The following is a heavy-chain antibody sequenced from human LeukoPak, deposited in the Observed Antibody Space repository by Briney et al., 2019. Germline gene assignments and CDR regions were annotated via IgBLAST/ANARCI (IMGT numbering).Heavy chain of an antibody. CDR2: IYYSGST. Sequence: SETLSLTCTVSGGSISSYYWSWIRQPPGKGLEWIGYIYYSGSTNYNPSLKSRVTISVDTSKNQFSLKLSSVTAADTAVYYCARVPYSSGWYYFDYWGQGTLVTVSS. V-gene: IGHV4-59*01. D-gene: IGHD6-19*01. CDR1: GGSISSYY. CDR3: ARVPYSSGWYYFDY. J-gene: IGHJ4*02.